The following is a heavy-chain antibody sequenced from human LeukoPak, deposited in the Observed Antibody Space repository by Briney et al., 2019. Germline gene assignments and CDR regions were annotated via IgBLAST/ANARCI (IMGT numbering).Heavy chain of an antibody. CDR2: IKQDGNEK. CDR3: ATIKVRANNYDTDGFEY. V-gene: IGHV3-7*05. CDR1: GFTLSSFW. J-gene: IGHJ4*02. Sequence: GGSLRLSCAASGFTLSSFWMSWVRQAPGRGLEWVANIKQDGNEKYYADSVKGRFTISRDNAKNSLYLQMNSLRAEDTAVYYCATIKVRANNYDTDGFEYWGQGALVTVSS. D-gene: IGHD3-10*01.